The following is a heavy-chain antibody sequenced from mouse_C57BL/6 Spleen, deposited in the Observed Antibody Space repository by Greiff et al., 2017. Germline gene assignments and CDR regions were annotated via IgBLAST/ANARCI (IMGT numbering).Heavy chain of an antibody. Sequence: EVKLEESGGDLVKPGGSLKLSCAASGFTFSSYGMSWVRQTPDKRLEWVATISSGGSYTYYPDSVKGRFTISRDNAKNTLYLQMSSLKSEDTAMYYCARHPGDYGSSYDAMDYWGQGTSVTVSS. CDR3: ARHPGDYGSSYDAMDY. V-gene: IGHV5-6*02. CDR1: GFTFSSYG. CDR2: ISSGGSYT. D-gene: IGHD1-1*01. J-gene: IGHJ4*01.